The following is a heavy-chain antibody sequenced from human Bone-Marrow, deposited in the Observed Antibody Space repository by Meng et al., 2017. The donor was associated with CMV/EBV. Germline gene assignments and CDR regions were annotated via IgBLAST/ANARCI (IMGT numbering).Heavy chain of an antibody. J-gene: IGHJ4*02. Sequence: GESLKISCAASGFTVSSNYMSWVRQAPGKGLEWVSIIYSGTSTYYADSVKGRFTISRDNSKNTLYLQMNSLRAEDTAVYYCASSVVPASIGYWGQGTLVTVSS. V-gene: IGHV3-53*01. CDR2: IYSGTST. D-gene: IGHD2-2*02. CDR1: GFTVSSNY. CDR3: ASSVVPASIGY.